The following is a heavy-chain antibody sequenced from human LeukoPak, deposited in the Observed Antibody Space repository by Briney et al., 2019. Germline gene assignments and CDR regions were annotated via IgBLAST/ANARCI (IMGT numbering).Heavy chain of an antibody. CDR2: ISWDGRNM. D-gene: IGHD1-26*01. Sequence: PGGSLRLSCAASGFSLDDYAMHWVRQAPGQGLEWVSSISWDGRNMAYAASVKGRFTISRDNAQNSLHLQMYSLKIDDTAFYYCIKDMGFDLLKDAFDLWGQGMLVTVSS. J-gene: IGHJ3*01. V-gene: IGHV3-9*01. CDR3: IKDMGFDLLKDAFDL. CDR1: GFSLDDYA.